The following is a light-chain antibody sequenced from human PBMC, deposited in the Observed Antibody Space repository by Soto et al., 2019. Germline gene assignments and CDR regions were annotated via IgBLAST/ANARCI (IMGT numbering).Light chain of an antibody. CDR2: KAS. CDR3: QHYTSSSEA. Sequence: DIQMTQSPSTLSWSVGYIFSITCLCSETITIFLAWYQQQPGKAPKLLIYKASTLKSGVPSRFSGSGSGTEFTLTISSLQPDDFSTYYCQHYTSSSEAFGQGTKV. CDR1: ETITIF. V-gene: IGKV1-5*03. J-gene: IGKJ1*01.